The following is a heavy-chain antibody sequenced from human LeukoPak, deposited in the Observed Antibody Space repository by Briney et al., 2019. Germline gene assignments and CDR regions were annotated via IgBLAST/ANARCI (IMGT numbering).Heavy chain of an antibody. V-gene: IGHV3-23*01. CDR2: ISGSGGST. CDR1: GFTFSSYA. CDR3: AKDVGRYGDYSRGDDY. Sequence: GSLRLSCAASGFTFSSYAMSWVRQAPGKGLEWVSAISGSGGSTYYADSVKGRFTISRDNSKNTLYLQMNSLRAEDTAVYYCAKDVGRYGDYSRGDDYWGQGTLVTVSS. J-gene: IGHJ4*02. D-gene: IGHD4-17*01.